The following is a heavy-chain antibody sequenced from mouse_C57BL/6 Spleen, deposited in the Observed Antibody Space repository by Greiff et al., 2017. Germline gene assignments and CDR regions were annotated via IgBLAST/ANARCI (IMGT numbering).Heavy chain of an antibody. D-gene: IGHD2-13*01. Sequence: QVQLQQPGAELVKPGASVKLSCKASGYTFTSYWMHWVKQRPGQGLEWIGMIHPNSGSTDYNEKFKSKATLTVDKSSSTDYMQLSSLTSEDSAVYYCAREGLLAWFAYWGQGTLVTVSA. J-gene: IGHJ3*01. CDR3: AREGLLAWFAY. CDR1: GYTFTSYW. CDR2: IHPNSGST. V-gene: IGHV1-64*01.